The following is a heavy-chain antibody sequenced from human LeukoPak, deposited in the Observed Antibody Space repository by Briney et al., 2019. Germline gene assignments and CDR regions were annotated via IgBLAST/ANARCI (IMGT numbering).Heavy chain of an antibody. CDR1: GFTFSSHW. Sequence: GGSLRLSCAASGFTFSSHWMSWVRQAPGKGLEWVANIKQDGSEKYYVDSVKGRFTISRDNAKNSLYLQMNSLRAEDTAVYYCARDPVADVGSWFDPWGQGTLVTVSS. D-gene: IGHD6-19*01. CDR3: ARDPVADVGSWFDP. CDR2: IKQDGSEK. V-gene: IGHV3-7*03. J-gene: IGHJ5*02.